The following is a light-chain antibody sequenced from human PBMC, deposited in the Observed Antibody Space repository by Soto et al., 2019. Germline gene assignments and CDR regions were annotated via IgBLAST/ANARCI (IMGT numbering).Light chain of an antibody. V-gene: IGKV3-20*01. CDR1: QSLSSNY. Sequence: EIVLTQSPGTLSLSPGERATLSCRASQSLSSNYLAWYQQKPGQAPRLLIFAASTRATGIQDRFSGSVSGTDDFTLTISRLEPEDFAVYSCQQYGSSPYTFGQGTKLEIK. CDR2: AAS. J-gene: IGKJ2*01. CDR3: QQYGSSPYT.